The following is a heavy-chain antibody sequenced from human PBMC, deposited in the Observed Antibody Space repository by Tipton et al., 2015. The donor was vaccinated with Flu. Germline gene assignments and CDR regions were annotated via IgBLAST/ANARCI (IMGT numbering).Heavy chain of an antibody. Sequence: TLSLTCTVSGGSISSYYWSWIRQPPGKGLEWIGYIYYSGSTNYNPSLKSRVTISVDTSKNQFSLKLSSVTAADTAVYYCARGYDFWKLYYFDYWGQGTLVTVSS. CDR3: ARGYDFWKLYYFDY. D-gene: IGHD3-3*01. V-gene: IGHV4-59*01. J-gene: IGHJ4*02. CDR2: IYYSGST. CDR1: GGSISSYY.